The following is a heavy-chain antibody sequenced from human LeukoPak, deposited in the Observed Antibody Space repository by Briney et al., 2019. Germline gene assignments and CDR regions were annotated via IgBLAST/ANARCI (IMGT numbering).Heavy chain of an antibody. V-gene: IGHV4-61*02. CDR1: GASMRNYNYY. J-gene: IGHJ4*02. D-gene: IGHD3-22*01. CDR2: TYTRGSP. CDR3: ARAYDRSGYQSRGFDY. Sequence: MASETLSLTCTVSGASMRNYNYYWNWIRQPAGQGLQWIGRTYTRGSPSYSPSLKSRSTISIDTASRQFSLRLNSVTAADTAVYFCARAYDRSGYQSRGFDYWGQGLLVSVSS.